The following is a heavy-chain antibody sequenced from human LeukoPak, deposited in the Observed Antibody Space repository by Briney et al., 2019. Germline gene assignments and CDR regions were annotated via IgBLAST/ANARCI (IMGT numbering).Heavy chain of an antibody. CDR2: INPNSGGT. J-gene: IGHJ4*02. CDR1: GYTFTGYY. Sequence: ASVKVSCKASGYTFTGYYMHWVRQAPGQGLEWMGWINPNSGGTNYAQEFQGRVTMTRDTSISTAYMELSRLRSDDTAVYYCARGPRRAIAARRYITDYWGQGTLVTVSS. CDR3: ARGPRRAIAARRYITDY. D-gene: IGHD6-6*01. V-gene: IGHV1-2*02.